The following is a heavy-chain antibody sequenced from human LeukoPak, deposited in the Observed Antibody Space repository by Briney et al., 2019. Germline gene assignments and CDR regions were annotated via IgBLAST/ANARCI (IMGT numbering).Heavy chain of an antibody. Sequence: PGGSLRFSCAASGFTFSNYWMHWLRHAPGKGLVWVSRINSDGINTSYADSVKGRFTISRDNAKNTLNLQMNSLRAEDTAVYYCAGDLGQYYDTSDNWFDPWGQGTLVTVSA. CDR1: GFTFSNYW. J-gene: IGHJ5*02. CDR3: AGDLGQYYDTSDNWFDP. D-gene: IGHD3-22*01. V-gene: IGHV3-74*01. CDR2: INSDGINT.